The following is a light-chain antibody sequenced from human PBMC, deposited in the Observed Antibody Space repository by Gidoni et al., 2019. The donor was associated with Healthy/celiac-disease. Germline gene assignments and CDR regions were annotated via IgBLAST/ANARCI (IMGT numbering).Light chain of an antibody. CDR3: GTWDSSLSAVV. J-gene: IGLJ2*01. V-gene: IGLV1-51*01. Sequence: QSVLTQPPSVSAAPGQKVTISCSGSSSNIGNNYVSWYQKLPGTAPKLLIYDNNKQPSGIPDRFSGSKSGTSATLGITGLQTGDDADYYCGTWDSSLSAVVFGGGTKLTVL. CDR2: DNN. CDR1: SSNIGNNY.